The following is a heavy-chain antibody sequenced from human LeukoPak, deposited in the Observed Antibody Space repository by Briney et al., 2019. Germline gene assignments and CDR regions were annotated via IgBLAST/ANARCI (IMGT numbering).Heavy chain of an antibody. CDR1: GFTFSSYE. V-gene: IGHV3-48*03. CDR2: ISSSGSTI. CDR3: AREFFGSCDY. J-gene: IGHJ4*02. Sequence: GGSLRLSCAASGFTFSSYEMNWVRQAPGKGLEWVSYISSSGSTIYYAHSVKGRFNISRDNAKNSLYLQMNSLRAEDTAVYYCAREFFGSCDYWGQGTLVTVSS. D-gene: IGHD3-10*01.